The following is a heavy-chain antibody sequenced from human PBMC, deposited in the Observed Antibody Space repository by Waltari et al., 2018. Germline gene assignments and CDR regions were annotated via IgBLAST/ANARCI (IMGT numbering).Heavy chain of an antibody. CDR1: GYSISSGYY. D-gene: IGHD5-12*01. J-gene: IGHJ4*02. V-gene: IGHV4-38-2*01. Sequence: QVQLQESGPGLVKPSEPLSLTCAVSGYSISSGYYWGWIRQPPGKGLEWIGSIYHSGSTYYNPSLKSRVTISVDTSKNQFSLKLSSVTAADTAVYYCARHPVGEYSGYELDYWGQGTLVTVSS. CDR3: ARHPVGEYSGYELDY. CDR2: IYHSGST.